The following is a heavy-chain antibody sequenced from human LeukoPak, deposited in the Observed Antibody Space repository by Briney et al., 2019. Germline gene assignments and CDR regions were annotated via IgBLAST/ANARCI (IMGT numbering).Heavy chain of an antibody. J-gene: IGHJ3*02. CDR1: GGSISSYY. D-gene: IGHD3-22*01. CDR3: ARGGDTYYHDSRGSFDI. V-gene: IGHV4-59*01. Sequence: SETLSLTCTVSGGSISSYYWSWIRQPPGKGLEWIGYIYYSGSTNYNPSLKSRVTISVDTSRNQISLRLSSVTAADTAVYYCARGGDTYYHDSRGSFDIWGQGTMVTLSS. CDR2: IYYSGST.